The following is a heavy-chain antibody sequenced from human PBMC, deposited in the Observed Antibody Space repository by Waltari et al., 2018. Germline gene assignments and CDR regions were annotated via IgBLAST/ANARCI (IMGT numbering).Heavy chain of an antibody. CDR2: IYYSGST. V-gene: IGHV4-59*01. CDR3: ARDTGGYDQPYYYYMDV. Sequence: QVQLQESGPGLVKPSETLSLTCTVSGGSISSYYWSWIRQPPGKGLEWIGYIYYSGSTNSNPSLKSRVTISVDTSKNQFSLKLSSVTAADTAVYYCARDTGGYDQPYYYYMDVWGKGTTVTVSS. J-gene: IGHJ6*03. CDR1: GGSISSYY. D-gene: IGHD5-12*01.